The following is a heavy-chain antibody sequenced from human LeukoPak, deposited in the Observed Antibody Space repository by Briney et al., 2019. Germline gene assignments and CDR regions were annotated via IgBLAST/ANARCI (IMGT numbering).Heavy chain of an antibody. V-gene: IGHV3-21*01. J-gene: IGHJ3*02. CDR2: ISSSSSYI. CDR1: GFTFSSYS. D-gene: IGHD6-25*01. Sequence: PGGSLRLSCAASGFTFSSYSMNWVRQAPGKGLEWVSSISSSSSYIYYADSVKGRFTISRDNAKNSLYLQMNSLRAEDTAVYYCARDGGAGTPWAFDIWGQGTMVTVSS. CDR3: ARDGGAGTPWAFDI.